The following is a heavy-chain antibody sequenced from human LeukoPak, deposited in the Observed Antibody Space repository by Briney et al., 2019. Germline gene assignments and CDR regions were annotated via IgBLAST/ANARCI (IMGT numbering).Heavy chain of an antibody. CDR3: AGGNLSGDHDF. CDR2: INPTSGST. V-gene: IGHV1-2*02. Sequence: ASVKVSCKASGYSLTAYYIHWVRQAPGQGLEWMGWINPTSGSTNYAQTFQGRVTLTSDTSITTAYMELSRLKSDDTAVYYCAGGNLSGDHDFWGQGTLVTVSS. CDR1: GYSLTAYY. J-gene: IGHJ4*02. D-gene: IGHD1-26*01.